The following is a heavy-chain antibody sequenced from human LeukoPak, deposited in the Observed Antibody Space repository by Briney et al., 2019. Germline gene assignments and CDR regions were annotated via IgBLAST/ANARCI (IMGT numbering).Heavy chain of an antibody. CDR3: ARESGIAAALDL. J-gene: IGHJ5*02. Sequence: PGGSLRLSCAASGFPFSSHWLSWFRQSPGRGLEWVAHINSDGSEKNYVDSVKGRFTISRDNAKNTLYLQMNSLRAEDTAVYYCARESGIAAALDLWGXXTLVTVSS. CDR1: GFPFSSHW. CDR2: INSDGSEK. D-gene: IGHD6-13*01. V-gene: IGHV3-7*01.